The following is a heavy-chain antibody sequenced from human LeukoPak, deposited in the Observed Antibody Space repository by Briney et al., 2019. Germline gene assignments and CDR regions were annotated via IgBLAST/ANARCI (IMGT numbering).Heavy chain of an antibody. D-gene: IGHD3-22*01. Sequence: ASVKVFCKASGYTFTSYYIHWVRQAPGQGLEWMGVINPSGGSTSYPQKFQGRVTMTRDTSTSTVYMELSSLRSEDTAVYYCARGYDSSGYYFGAFDIWGQGTMVTVSS. J-gene: IGHJ3*02. V-gene: IGHV1-46*01. CDR2: INPSGGST. CDR3: ARGYDSSGYYFGAFDI. CDR1: GYTFTSYY.